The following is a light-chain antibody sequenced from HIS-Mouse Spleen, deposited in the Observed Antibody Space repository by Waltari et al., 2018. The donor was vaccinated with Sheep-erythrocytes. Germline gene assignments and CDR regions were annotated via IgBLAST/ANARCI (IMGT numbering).Light chain of an antibody. Sequence: QSALTQPRSVSGSPGQSVTISCTGTSSDVGGYNYVSWYQQHPGKAPKLMIDDVSKRPSGVPDRFSGSKSGNTASLTISGLPAEDEADYYCCSYAGSYTWVFGGGTKLTVL. V-gene: IGLV2-11*01. J-gene: IGLJ3*02. CDR2: DVS. CDR1: SSDVGGYNY. CDR3: CSYAGSYTWV.